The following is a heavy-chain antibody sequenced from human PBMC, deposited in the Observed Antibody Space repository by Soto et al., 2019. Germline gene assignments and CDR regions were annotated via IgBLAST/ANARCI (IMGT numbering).Heavy chain of an antibody. Sequence: SETLSLTCTVSDASVSSDSYFWTWIRQPLGKGLEWIAYISHTGDTNYNPSLKSRVTISIDTSRNQFSLTVTSVTAADTAVYFCARIVVGVTVDLWGQGSLVTVSS. CDR2: ISHTGDT. CDR1: DASVSSDSYF. D-gene: IGHD1-26*01. V-gene: IGHV4-61*01. J-gene: IGHJ4*02. CDR3: ARIVVGVTVDL.